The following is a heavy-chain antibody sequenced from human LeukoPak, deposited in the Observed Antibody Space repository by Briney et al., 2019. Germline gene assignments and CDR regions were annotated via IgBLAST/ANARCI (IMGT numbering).Heavy chain of an antibody. Sequence: GESLKISFKGSGYSFTSYWIGWVRQMPGKGLEWMGIIYPCYSDTRYSPSFQGQVTISADKSISTAYLQWSSLKASDTAMYYCARQIRSRITMVRGVITQYYFDYWGQGTLVTVSS. J-gene: IGHJ4*02. CDR3: ARQIRSRITMVRGVITQYYFDY. CDR1: GYSFTSYW. CDR2: IYPCYSDT. V-gene: IGHV5-51*01. D-gene: IGHD3-10*01.